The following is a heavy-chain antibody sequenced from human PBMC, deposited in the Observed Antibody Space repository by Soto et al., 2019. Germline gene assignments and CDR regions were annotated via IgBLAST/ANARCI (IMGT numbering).Heavy chain of an antibody. CDR2: ISGSGGST. V-gene: IGHV3-23*01. J-gene: IGHJ4*02. CDR1: GFTFSSYA. D-gene: IGHD3-10*01. CDR3: GKVAVVRGIDLNY. Sequence: EVQLLESGGGLVQPGGSLRLSCAASGFTFSSYAMSWVRQAPGKGLEWVSAISGSGGSTYYADSVKGRFTISRDNSKNILYLHMISLRGEETTVYYCGKVAVVRGIDLNYLGQGTLVP.